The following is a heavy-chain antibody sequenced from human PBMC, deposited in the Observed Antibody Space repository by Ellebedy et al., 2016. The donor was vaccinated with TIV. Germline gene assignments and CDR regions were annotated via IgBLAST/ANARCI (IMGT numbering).Heavy chain of an antibody. D-gene: IGHD3-9*01. J-gene: IGHJ4*02. CDR1: GGSVSSYSYY. CDR3: RQFYYDILTGDSRPDY. CDR2: IYYSGST. V-gene: IGHV4-39*07. Sequence: SETLSLTCNVSGGSVSSYSYYSGWIRQPAGKGLEWIGEIYYSGSTFYNPLLKSRVTKSVDTSKNQFSLQLTSVTAAETAVYYCRQFYYDILTGDSRPDYWGQGTLVTVSS.